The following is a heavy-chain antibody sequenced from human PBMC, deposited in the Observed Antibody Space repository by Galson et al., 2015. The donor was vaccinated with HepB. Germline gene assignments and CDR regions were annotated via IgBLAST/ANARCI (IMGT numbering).Heavy chain of an antibody. Sequence: SLRLSCAASGFTFSSYWMSRVRQAQGKGLEWVANIKQDGSEKYYVDSVKGRFTISRDNAKNSLYLQMNSLRAEDTAVYYCARDPSITMVRGLDYWGQGTLVTVSS. CDR2: IKQDGSEK. CDR1: GFTFSSYW. D-gene: IGHD3-10*01. CDR3: ARDPSITMVRGLDY. J-gene: IGHJ4*02. V-gene: IGHV3-7*01.